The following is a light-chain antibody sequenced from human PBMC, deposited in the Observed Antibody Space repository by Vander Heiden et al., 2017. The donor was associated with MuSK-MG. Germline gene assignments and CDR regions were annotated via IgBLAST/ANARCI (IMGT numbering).Light chain of an antibody. J-gene: IGLJ2*01. V-gene: IGLV2-14*03. CDR3: SSYTSSSTVV. CDR1: RSDVGGYNY. CDR2: DVS. Sequence: QSALTQPASVSGSPGQSLTISCTGTRSDVGGYNYVSWYQEHPGKAPKLMIYDVSNRPSGVSNRFSGSKSGNTASLTISGLQAEDEAHYYCSSYTSSSTVVFGGGTKLTVL.